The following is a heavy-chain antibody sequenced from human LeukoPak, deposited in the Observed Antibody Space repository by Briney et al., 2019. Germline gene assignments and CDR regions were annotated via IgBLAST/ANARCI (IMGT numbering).Heavy chain of an antibody. J-gene: IGHJ5*02. V-gene: IGHV4-38-2*02. D-gene: IGHD3-10*01. Sequence: SETLSLTCAVSGYSISSGYYWGWIRQPPGKGLEWIGSIYHSGSTYYNPSLKSRVTISVDTSKNQFSLKLSSVTAADTAVYYCARESLLWFGESQRWFDPWGQGTLVTVSS. CDR3: ARESLLWFGESQRWFDP. CDR1: GYSISSGYY. CDR2: IYHSGST.